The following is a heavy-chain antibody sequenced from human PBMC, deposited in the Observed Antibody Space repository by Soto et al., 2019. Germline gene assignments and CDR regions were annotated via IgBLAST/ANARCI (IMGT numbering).Heavy chain of an antibody. CDR2: INPSGSIT. Sequence: WASVKVSFKASGYTFISYYMHWVRQAPGQGLQWMGIINPSGSITTYAQKFQGRVTMTRDTSTSTVYMELSSLTSDDTAVYYCASPIGGSYNAFDIWGQGTMVTVSS. CDR3: ASPIGGSYNAFDI. V-gene: IGHV1-46*01. CDR1: GYTFISYY. J-gene: IGHJ3*02. D-gene: IGHD1-26*01.